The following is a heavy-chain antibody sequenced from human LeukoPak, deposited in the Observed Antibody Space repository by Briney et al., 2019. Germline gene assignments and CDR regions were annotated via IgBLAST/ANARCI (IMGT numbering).Heavy chain of an antibody. D-gene: IGHD1-26*01. Sequence: GGSLRLSCAASGFTFSRYWMSWVRQAPGKGLEWVANIKQDGGEIYYVDSVRGRFTISRDNAKNSVYLHMNSLRAEDTAVYYCARDKVVGPTKFDSWGQGTLVTVSS. J-gene: IGHJ5*01. CDR1: GFTFSRYW. CDR2: IKQDGGEI. CDR3: ARDKVVGPTKFDS. V-gene: IGHV3-7*01.